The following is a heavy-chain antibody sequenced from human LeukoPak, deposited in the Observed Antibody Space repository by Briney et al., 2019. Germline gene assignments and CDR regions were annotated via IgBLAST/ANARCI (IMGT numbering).Heavy chain of an antibody. Sequence: SETLSLTCTVSGGSISIYYWSWIRQPPGKGLEWIGYILYSGSTSNNPSLRSRVTMSVDPSKSQFSLKLSSVTAADTAVYCCARVRGTYLLDYWGQGTLVTVSS. D-gene: IGHD1-1*01. J-gene: IGHJ4*02. V-gene: IGHV4-59*01. CDR3: ARVRGTYLLDY. CDR1: GGSISIYY. CDR2: ILYSGST.